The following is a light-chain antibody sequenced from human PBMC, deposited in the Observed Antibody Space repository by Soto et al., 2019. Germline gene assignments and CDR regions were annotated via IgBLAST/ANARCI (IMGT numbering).Light chain of an antibody. J-gene: IGLJ1*01. CDR3: SSYTSDNRDYV. CDR1: SSDVGAYTS. CDR2: EVS. Sequence: QAVVTQPASVSGSPGQSITISCTGTSSDVGAYTSVSWYQQHPGKAPKLIIYEVSNRPPGVSTRFSGSKSASTASLTISGLQAEDEAHYYCSSYTSDNRDYVFGTGTKLTVL. V-gene: IGLV2-14*01.